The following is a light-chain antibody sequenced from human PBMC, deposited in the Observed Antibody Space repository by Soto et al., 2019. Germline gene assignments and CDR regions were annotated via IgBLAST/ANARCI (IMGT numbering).Light chain of an antibody. CDR2: RNN. J-gene: IGLJ2*01. CDR3: AAWDDSLSGHEL. V-gene: IGLV1-47*01. CDR1: NSNIGKNY. Sequence: QAVVTQPPSASGTPGQRVTISCSGSNSNIGKNYVYWYRQLPGTAPKLLIYRNNQRPSGVPDRFSGSKSGTSASLAISGLRSEYEADYYCAAWDDSLSGHELFGGGTKLTVL.